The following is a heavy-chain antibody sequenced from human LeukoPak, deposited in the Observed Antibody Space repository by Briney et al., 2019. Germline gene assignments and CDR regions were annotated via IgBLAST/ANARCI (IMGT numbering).Heavy chain of an antibody. J-gene: IGHJ4*02. Sequence: GGSLRLSCVAASGFRITNNWMTWIRRAPGKGLEWVANIKEDESQRYYLGSVKGRFTISRDNTKSSVYLQMNSLRVEDTAIYYCARWRWQQSEFDLWGQGALVTVSS. CDR2: IKEDESQR. CDR1: GFRITNNW. V-gene: IGHV3-7*01. CDR3: ARWRWQQSEFDL. D-gene: IGHD5-24*01.